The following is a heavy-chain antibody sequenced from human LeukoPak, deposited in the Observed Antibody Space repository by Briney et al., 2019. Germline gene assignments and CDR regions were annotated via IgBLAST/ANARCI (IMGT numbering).Heavy chain of an antibody. D-gene: IGHD5-18*01. V-gene: IGHV3-33*01. CDR2: IWYGGSNK. CDR3: ARDLSFGYSYGKE. J-gene: IGHJ4*02. Sequence: GGSLRLSCAASGFTFSSYGMHWVRQAPGKGLEWVAVIWYGGSNKYYADSVKGRFTISRDNSKNTLYLQMNSLRAGDTAVYYCARDLSFGYSYGKEWGKGTLVTVSS. CDR1: GFTFSSYG.